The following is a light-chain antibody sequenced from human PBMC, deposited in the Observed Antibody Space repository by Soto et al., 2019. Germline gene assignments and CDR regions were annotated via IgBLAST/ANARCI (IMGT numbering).Light chain of an antibody. CDR2: DAS. Sequence: AIQLTQSPSSLSASVGDRVTITCRASQGISSALAWYQQKPGKAPKLLIYDASSLESRVPSRFSGSGSGTDFTLTISSLQPEDCATYYCQQFNSYPLTFGGGTKVEIK. J-gene: IGKJ4*01. CDR1: QGISSA. CDR3: QQFNSYPLT. V-gene: IGKV1-13*02.